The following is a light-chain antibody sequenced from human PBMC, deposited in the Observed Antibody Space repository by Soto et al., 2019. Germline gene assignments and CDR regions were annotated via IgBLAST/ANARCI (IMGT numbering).Light chain of an antibody. CDR2: LNSDGSH. CDR3: QTLGDGIL. CDR1: SGHSSYA. Sequence: QLVLTQSPSASASLGASVKLTCTLSSGHSSYAIAWHQQQPEKGPRYLMKLNSDGSHSKGDGIPDRFSGSSSGAERYLTISSLQSEDEADYYCQTLGDGILFGGGTKLTVL. J-gene: IGLJ2*01. V-gene: IGLV4-69*01.